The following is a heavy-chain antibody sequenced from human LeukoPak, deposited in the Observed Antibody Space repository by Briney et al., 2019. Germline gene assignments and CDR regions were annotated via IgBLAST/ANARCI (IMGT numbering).Heavy chain of an antibody. CDR3: ARVPPDYNDLHDAPDL. V-gene: IGHV4-61*02. D-gene: IGHD4-17*01. Sequence: SETLSLTCTVSGDSISSGDYYWSWIRQPAGEGLQWIGRIHSSGTTNYNPSLKSRVTMSIDMSKNQFSLRLTSVTAADTAVYYCARVPPDYNDLHDAPDLWGQGTVVTVSS. CDR1: GDSISSGDYY. CDR2: IHSSGTT. J-gene: IGHJ3*01.